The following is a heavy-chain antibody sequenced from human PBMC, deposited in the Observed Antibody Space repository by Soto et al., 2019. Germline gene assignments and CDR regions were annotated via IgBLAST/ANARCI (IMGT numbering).Heavy chain of an antibody. CDR1: GGTFSSYT. Sequence: QVQLVQYGAEVKKPGSSVKVSCKASGGTFSSYTISWVRQAPGQRLEWMGRIIPILGIANYATKFQGRVTITADKSTSTGYMELSSLRSEDTAVYYCARERSYCGGDCYSHFDYWGQGTLVTVSS. V-gene: IGHV1-69*08. CDR3: ARERSYCGGDCYSHFDY. J-gene: IGHJ4*02. D-gene: IGHD2-21*02. CDR2: IIPILGIA.